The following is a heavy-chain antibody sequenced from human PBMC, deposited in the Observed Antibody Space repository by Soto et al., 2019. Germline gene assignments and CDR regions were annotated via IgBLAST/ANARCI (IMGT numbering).Heavy chain of an antibody. CDR1: GYSISSGYY. Sequence: SETLSLTCAVSGYSISSGYYLGWIRQPPGKGLEWIGSIYHSGSTYYNPSLKSRVTISVDTSKNQFSLKLSSVTAADTAVYYCARDPIDPASSWTSFDYWGQGTLVTVSS. J-gene: IGHJ4*02. CDR3: ARDPIDPASSWTSFDY. V-gene: IGHV4-38-2*02. D-gene: IGHD6-6*01. CDR2: IYHSGST.